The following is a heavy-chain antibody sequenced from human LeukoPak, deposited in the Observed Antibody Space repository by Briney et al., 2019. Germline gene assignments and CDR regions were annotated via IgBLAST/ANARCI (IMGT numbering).Heavy chain of an antibody. V-gene: IGHV3-49*03. J-gene: IGHJ4*02. CDR1: GFTFSDCA. CDR2: IRNKAYGGTA. Sequence: GRSLRLSCTASGFTFSDCAMSWFRQAPGKGLEWVGFIRNKAYGGTAEYAASVKGRFTISRDDSKTIAYLQMNSLKTEDTAVYYCTREKRYFDWFQADYWGQGTLVTVSS. D-gene: IGHD3-9*01. CDR3: TREKRYFDWFQADY.